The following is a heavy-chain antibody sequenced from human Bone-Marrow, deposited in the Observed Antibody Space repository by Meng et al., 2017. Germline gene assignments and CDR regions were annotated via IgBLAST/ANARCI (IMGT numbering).Heavy chain of an antibody. CDR2: IESNSDGGTT. CDR1: GFSFTDAG. D-gene: IGHD6-13*01. V-gene: IGHV3-15*04. J-gene: IGHJ4*02. CDR3: ATGAAAADH. Sequence: GESLKISCVASGFSFTDAGMSWVRQAPGKGLEWVGRIESNSDGGTTDYAAPVKGRFTISRDDSKNTLYLQMNSLIIEDTALYFCATGAAAADHWGQGTLVTVSS.